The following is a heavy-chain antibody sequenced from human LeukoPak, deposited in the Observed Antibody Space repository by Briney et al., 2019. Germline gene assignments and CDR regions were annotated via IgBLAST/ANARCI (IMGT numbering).Heavy chain of an antibody. Sequence: PGGSLRLSCAASGFTFSSYWMSWVRQAPGKGLEWVANIKQDGSEKYYVHSVKGRFTISRDNAKNSLYLQMNSLRAEDTAVYYCARDAEVVPAAIDYFDYWGQGTLVTVSS. CDR3: ARDAEVVPAAIDYFDY. D-gene: IGHD2-2*02. J-gene: IGHJ4*02. CDR2: IKQDGSEK. CDR1: GFTFSSYW. V-gene: IGHV3-7*01.